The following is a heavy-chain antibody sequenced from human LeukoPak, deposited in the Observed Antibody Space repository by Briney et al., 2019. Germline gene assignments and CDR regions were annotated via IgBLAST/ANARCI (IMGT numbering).Heavy chain of an antibody. CDR2: ISGSGGST. J-gene: IGHJ6*03. V-gene: IGHV3-23*01. Sequence: GGSLRLSCAASGFTFSSYAMSWVRQAPGKGLEWVSAISGSGGSTYYADSVKGRFIISRDNSKNTLYLQMNSLRAEDTAVYYCARDQGYDFWSGYYDYYYYMDVWGKGTTVTVSS. CDR1: GFTFSSYA. D-gene: IGHD3-3*01. CDR3: ARDQGYDFWSGYYDYYYYMDV.